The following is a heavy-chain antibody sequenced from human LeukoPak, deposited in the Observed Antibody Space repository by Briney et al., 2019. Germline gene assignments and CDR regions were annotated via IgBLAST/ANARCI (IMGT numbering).Heavy chain of an antibody. J-gene: IGHJ4*02. CDR1: GFTFSSYW. V-gene: IGHV3-7*01. Sequence: GGSLRLSCAASGFTFSSYWMSWVRQAPGKGLEWVANIKQDGSEKYYVDSVKGRFTISRDNAKNSLYLQMNSLRAEDTAVYYCARGGKYYYDSSGCFDYWGQGTLVTVSS. D-gene: IGHD3-22*01. CDR2: IKQDGSEK. CDR3: ARGGKYYYDSSGCFDY.